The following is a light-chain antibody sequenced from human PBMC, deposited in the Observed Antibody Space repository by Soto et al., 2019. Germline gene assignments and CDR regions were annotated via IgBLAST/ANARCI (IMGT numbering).Light chain of an antibody. CDR1: SSNIGAGYV. J-gene: IGLJ2*01. V-gene: IGLV1-40*01. Sequence: QSVLTQPPSVSGAPGQRVTISCTGSSSNIGAGYVVHWYQQLPGAAPKLLIFSDNNRPSGVPDRFSGSKSGTSASLAITGLRAEDEADYYCCSYAGDLALFGGGTKVTVL. CDR2: SDN. CDR3: CSYAGDLAL.